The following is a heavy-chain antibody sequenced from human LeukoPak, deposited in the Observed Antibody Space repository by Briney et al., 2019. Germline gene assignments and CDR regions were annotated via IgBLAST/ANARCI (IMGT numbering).Heavy chain of an antibody. Sequence: GASVKVSCKASDYTFTSYGISWVRQAPGQGPEWMGWISNYNGRTNFAQKVQGRVTLTTDTSTSTTYMELRSLRSEDTAVYYCARDYYERSGHKYDVFDIWGQGTMVTVSS. D-gene: IGHD3-16*01. CDR1: DYTFTSYG. CDR3: ARDYYERSGHKYDVFDI. J-gene: IGHJ3*02. CDR2: ISNYNGRT. V-gene: IGHV1-18*01.